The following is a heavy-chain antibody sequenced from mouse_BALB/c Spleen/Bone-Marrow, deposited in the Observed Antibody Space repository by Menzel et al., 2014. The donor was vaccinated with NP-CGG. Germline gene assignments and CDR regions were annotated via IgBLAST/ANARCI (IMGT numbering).Heavy chain of an antibody. CDR2: ISYDGSN. CDR3: AREGYYYDYAFDY. V-gene: IGHV3-6*02. Sequence: EVKLMESGPGLVKPSQSLSLTCSVTGYSITSGYYWNWIRQFPGNKLEWMGYISYDGSNNYNPSLKNRISITRDTSKNQFFLKLNSVTTEDTATYYCAREGYYYDYAFDYWGQGTTLTVSS. CDR1: GYSITSGYY. D-gene: IGHD1-2*01. J-gene: IGHJ2*01.